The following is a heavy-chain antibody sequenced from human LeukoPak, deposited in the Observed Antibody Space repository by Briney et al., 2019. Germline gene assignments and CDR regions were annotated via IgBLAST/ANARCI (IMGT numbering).Heavy chain of an antibody. CDR1: GFTFSNYA. J-gene: IGHJ3*02. V-gene: IGHV3-30*04. Sequence: GGSLRLSCAASGFTFSNYAMHWVRQAPGKGLEWVAVIGDDGSNKYYVDSVKGRFTISRDNSNNTVYLQMNSLRAEDTAVYYCARVDDLDAFDTWGQGTLVTVSS. CDR2: IGDDGSNK. D-gene: IGHD2-2*03. CDR3: ARVDDLDAFDT.